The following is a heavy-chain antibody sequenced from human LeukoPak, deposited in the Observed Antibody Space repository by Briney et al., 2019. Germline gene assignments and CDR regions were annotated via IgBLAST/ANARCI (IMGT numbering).Heavy chain of an antibody. D-gene: IGHD6-6*01. CDR3: AREGSLFTRPRYGMDV. Sequence: GGSLRLSCAASGFTISSYAMHWVRQAPGKGLEYVSAISSNGGSTYYANSVKGRFTISRDNSKNTLYLQMGSLRAEDMAVYYCAREGSLFTRPRYGMDVWGQGTTVTVSS. CDR1: GFTISSYA. V-gene: IGHV3-64*01. CDR2: ISSNGGST. J-gene: IGHJ6*02.